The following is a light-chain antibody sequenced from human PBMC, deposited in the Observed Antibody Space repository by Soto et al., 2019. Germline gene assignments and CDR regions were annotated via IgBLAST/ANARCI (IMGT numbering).Light chain of an antibody. J-gene: IGKJ3*01. CDR1: QGISSW. Sequence: DIQMTQSPSSVSSSVGDRVTITCRASQGISSWLVWYQQKPGKAPKLLIYAASTLQSGFPSRFSGSGSGTDFTLTISSLQPEDFATYYCQQAESFPRTFGPGTKVDIK. CDR3: QQAESFPRT. V-gene: IGKV1-12*01. CDR2: AAS.